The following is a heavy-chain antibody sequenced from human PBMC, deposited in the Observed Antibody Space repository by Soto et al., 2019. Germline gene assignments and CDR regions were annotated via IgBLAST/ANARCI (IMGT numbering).Heavy chain of an antibody. J-gene: IGHJ4*02. CDR1: GFIFSSYG. V-gene: IGHV3-30*18. CDR3: AKDQSGTPDY. Sequence: SLRLSCAASGFIFSSYGVHWVRQAPGKGLEWVAVISYDGSNKYYADSVKGRFSISRDNSKNTLYLQMNSLRAEDTAVYYCAKDQSGTPDYWGQGTLVTVSS. D-gene: IGHD1-1*01. CDR2: ISYDGSNK.